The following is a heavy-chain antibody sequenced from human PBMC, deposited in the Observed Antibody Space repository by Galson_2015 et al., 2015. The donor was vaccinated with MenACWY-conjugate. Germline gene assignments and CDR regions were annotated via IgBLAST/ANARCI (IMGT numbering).Heavy chain of an antibody. CDR3: ARHAAFTSAWPPWYFDL. Sequence: SLRLSCAASGFTFSNYAMTWVRQAPGKGLEWVSSINNRGSATYYVDSVKGRFTISRDNSKNTLFLQMNSLRAADTAFYYCARHAAFTSAWPPWYFDLWGPGTLVTVSS. CDR2: INNRGSAT. CDR1: GFTFSNYA. D-gene: IGHD2-2*01. J-gene: IGHJ2*01. V-gene: IGHV3-23*01.